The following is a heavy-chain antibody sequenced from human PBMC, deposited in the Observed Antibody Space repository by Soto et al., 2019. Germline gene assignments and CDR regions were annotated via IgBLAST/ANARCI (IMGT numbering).Heavy chain of an antibody. D-gene: IGHD3-10*01. Sequence: SETLSLTCTVSGGSISSGGYYLSWIRQHPGKGLEWIGYIYYSGSTYYNPSLKSRVTISVDTSKNQFSLKLSSVTAADTAVYYWARGDYYGSGSYFDYWGQGTLVTVSS. J-gene: IGHJ4*02. V-gene: IGHV4-31*03. CDR3: ARGDYYGSGSYFDY. CDR2: IYYSGST. CDR1: GGSISSGGYY.